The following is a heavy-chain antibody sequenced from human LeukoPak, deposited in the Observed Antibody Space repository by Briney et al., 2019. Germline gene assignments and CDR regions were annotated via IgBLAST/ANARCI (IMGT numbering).Heavy chain of an antibody. Sequence: SETLSLTCTVSGDSFSDFSYYWGWIRQPPGKGLEWIGSIHYTGSTYYNPSLKSRVTISVDTSKNQFSLKLSSVTAADTAVYYCARVKGWRQQLVRRQFHFDYWGQGTLVTVSS. D-gene: IGHD6-13*01. CDR1: GDSFSDFSYY. V-gene: IGHV4-39*07. CDR2: IHYTGST. J-gene: IGHJ4*02. CDR3: ARVKGWRQQLVRRQFHFDY.